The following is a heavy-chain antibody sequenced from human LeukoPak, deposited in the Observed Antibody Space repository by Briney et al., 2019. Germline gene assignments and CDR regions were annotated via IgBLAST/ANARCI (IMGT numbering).Heavy chain of an antibody. Sequence: PSETLSLTCTVSLDSTTSNFWSWVRQPPGKGLEWIGEIHRSGSTNYNPSLQSQVNISIDRSRNQIVLELSSVTAADTAVYYCAREFLGGFNPGVYWGQGTRVTVSS. V-gene: IGHV4-59*12. CDR1: LDSTTSNF. CDR2: IHRSGST. J-gene: IGHJ4*02. CDR3: AREFLGGFNPGVY. D-gene: IGHD1-14*01.